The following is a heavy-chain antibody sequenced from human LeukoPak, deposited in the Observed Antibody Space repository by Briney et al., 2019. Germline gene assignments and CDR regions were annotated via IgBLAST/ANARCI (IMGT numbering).Heavy chain of an antibody. CDR1: GGSISSYY. Sequence: SETLSLTCTVSGGSISSYYWSWIRQPPGKGLEWIGYIYYSGSTNYNPSLKSRVTISVDTSKNQFSLKLSSVAAADTAVYYCAREKGIVAGLYYYYGMDVWGQGTTVAVSS. J-gene: IGHJ6*02. CDR3: AREKGIVAGLYYYYGMDV. D-gene: IGHD6-19*01. CDR2: IYYSGST. V-gene: IGHV4-59*01.